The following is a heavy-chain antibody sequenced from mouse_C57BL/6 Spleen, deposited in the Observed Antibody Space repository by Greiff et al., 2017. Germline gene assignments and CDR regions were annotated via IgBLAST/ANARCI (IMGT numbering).Heavy chain of an antibody. CDR3: AKGRAWFAY. J-gene: IGHJ3*01. CDR1: GYTFTSYN. CDR2: IYPGNGDT. D-gene: IGHD3-3*01. V-gene: IGHV1-12*01. Sequence: QVQLKQSGAELVRPGASVTMSCKASGYTFTSYNMHWVKQTPRQGLAWIGAIYPGNGDTSYNQKFKGKATLAVYKASSKVYIQLSSLTSEDFAVYVCAKGRAWFAYWGQGTLVTVSA.